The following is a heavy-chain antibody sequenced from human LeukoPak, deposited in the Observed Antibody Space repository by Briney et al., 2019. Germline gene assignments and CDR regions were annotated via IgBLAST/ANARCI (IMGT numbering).Heavy chain of an antibody. CDR3: ARDSGERGSGSYLIAY. CDR2: INPSGGRT. CDR1: GYTFTNYY. Sequence: GASVKVSCKASGYTFTNYYIHWVRQAPGQGLEWMGMINPSGGRTTYAKKFQGRVTMTRDTSTNTVYTELSSLRSDDTAVYYCARDSGERGSGSYLIAYWGQGTLVTVSS. J-gene: IGHJ4*02. D-gene: IGHD3-10*01. V-gene: IGHV1-46*01.